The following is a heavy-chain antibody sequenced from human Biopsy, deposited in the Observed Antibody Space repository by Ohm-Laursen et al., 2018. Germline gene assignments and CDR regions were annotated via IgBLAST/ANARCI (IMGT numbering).Heavy chain of an antibody. CDR2: IYYDGIT. CDR1: GYSVTNDYY. Sequence: SETLSLTCPVSGYSVTNDYYWGWIRQPPGKGLEWIGNIYYDGITYYNPSLKSRVAMSVDTSKNQFSLRLTSVTAADTAVYYCARATNSTGWPYYYFYGMDVWGQGTTVTVSS. J-gene: IGHJ6*02. V-gene: IGHV4-38-2*02. D-gene: IGHD2/OR15-2a*01. CDR3: ARATNSTGWPYYYFYGMDV.